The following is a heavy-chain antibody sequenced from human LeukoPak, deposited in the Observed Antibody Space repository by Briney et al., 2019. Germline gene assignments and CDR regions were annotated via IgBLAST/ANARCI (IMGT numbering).Heavy chain of an antibody. D-gene: IGHD2-2*01. J-gene: IGHJ4*02. CDR2: IIRIFGTA. Sequence: SVKVSCKASGGTFSSYAISWVRQAPGQGLEWMGGIIRIFGTANYAQKFQGRVTITADESTSTAYMELSSLRSEDTAVYYCARWGAGGYCSSTSCPHYFDYWGQGTLVTVSS. V-gene: IGHV1-69*13. CDR1: GGTFSSYA. CDR3: ARWGAGGYCSSTSCPHYFDY.